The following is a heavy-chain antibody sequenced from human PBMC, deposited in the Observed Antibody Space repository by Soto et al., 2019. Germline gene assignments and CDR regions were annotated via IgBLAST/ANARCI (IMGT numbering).Heavy chain of an antibody. Sequence: GGSLRLSCAASGFTFSNYGMHWVRQAPGKGLEWVAVISYDGSLRFYTDSVKGRFTISRDNSKNTLYLQMDSLRVEDTAVYNCAKERGLGSGSYYHYWGQGTLVTVS. J-gene: IGHJ4*02. D-gene: IGHD3-10*01. V-gene: IGHV3-30*18. CDR2: ISYDGSLR. CDR1: GFTFSNYG. CDR3: AKERGLGSGSYYHY.